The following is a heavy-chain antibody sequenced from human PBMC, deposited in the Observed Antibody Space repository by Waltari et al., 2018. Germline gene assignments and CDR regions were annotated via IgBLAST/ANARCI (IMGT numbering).Heavy chain of an antibody. CDR3: ATYIGASVGTAAFDV. D-gene: IGHD5-12*01. CDR1: GGSITNTKHY. Sequence: QLQLQESGPGLVKPSETLSLTCSVSGGSITNTKHYWGWIRQPPGQGLEWIGTMSYLGAPYSSPSRKSRVTISRDTSTNQLSLKLGSVTAADTAMYYCATYIGASVGTAAFDVWCQGTMVTVSS. V-gene: IGHV4-39*01. CDR2: MSYLGAP. J-gene: IGHJ3*01.